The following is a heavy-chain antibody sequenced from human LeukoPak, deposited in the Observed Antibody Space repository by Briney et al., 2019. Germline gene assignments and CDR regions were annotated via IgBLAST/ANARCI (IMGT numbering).Heavy chain of an antibody. CDR2: ISGYNGNT. J-gene: IGHJ4*02. V-gene: IGHV1-18*01. Sequence: GASVKVSCKASGYTFTSYAMNWVRQAPGQGLEWMGWISGYNGNTNYAQKLQGRVTMTTDTSTSTAYMELRSLRSDDTAVYYCARDLKMAYSSGRYSWGTGSSNDYWGQGTLVTVSS. CDR3: ARDLKMAYSSGRYSWGTGSSNDY. D-gene: IGHD6-19*01. CDR1: GYTFTSYA.